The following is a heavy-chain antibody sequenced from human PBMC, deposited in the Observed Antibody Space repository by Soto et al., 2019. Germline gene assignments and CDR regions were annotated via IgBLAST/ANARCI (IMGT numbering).Heavy chain of an antibody. Sequence: EVQLVESGGGLVQPGGSLRLSCAASGFTFSSYGMNWVRQAPGKGLEWVSYISSSSSTIYYADSVKGRFTISRDNAKNSLYLQMNSLGAEDTAVYYCAGETTLRGVIIFDYCGQGTLVTVSS. CDR2: ISSSSSTI. D-gene: IGHD3-10*01. CDR3: AGETTLRGVIIFDY. V-gene: IGHV3-48*01. CDR1: GFTFSSYG. J-gene: IGHJ4*02.